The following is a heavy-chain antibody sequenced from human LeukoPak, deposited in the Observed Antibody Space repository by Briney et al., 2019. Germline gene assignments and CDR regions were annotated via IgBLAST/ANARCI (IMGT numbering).Heavy chain of an antibody. V-gene: IGHV3-73*01. CDR3: SRSSSRNFGVVIKSYYYYMDV. CDR1: GFTFSGSA. CDR2: IRSKANSYST. D-gene: IGHD3-3*01. J-gene: IGHJ6*03. Sequence: PGGSLRLSCAASGFTFSGSAMHWVRQASGKGLEWVGRIRSKANSYSTAYAASVKGMFTISRDDSKNTAYLQMNSLKTEDTAVYYCSRSSSRNFGVVIKSYYYYMDVWGKGTTVTVSS.